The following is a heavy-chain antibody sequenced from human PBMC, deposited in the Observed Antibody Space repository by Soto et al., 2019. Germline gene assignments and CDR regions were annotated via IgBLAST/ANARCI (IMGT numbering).Heavy chain of an antibody. CDR3: ARDQGLLGYCSGGSCLDY. J-gene: IGHJ4*02. CDR1: GGSISSYY. V-gene: IGHV4-4*07. CDR2: IYTSGST. D-gene: IGHD2-15*01. Sequence: SETLSLTCSVSGGSISSYYWSWIRQPAGKGLEWIGRIYTSGSTNYNPSLKSRVTMSVDTSKNQFSLKLSSVTAADTAVYYCARDQGLLGYCSGGSCLDYWGQGTLVTV.